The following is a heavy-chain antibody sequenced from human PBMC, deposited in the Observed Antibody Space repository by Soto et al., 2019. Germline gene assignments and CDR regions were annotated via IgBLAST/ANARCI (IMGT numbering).Heavy chain of an antibody. J-gene: IGHJ5*02. CDR3: ARDRTIFGVVRGWFDP. CDR2: ISNRGGRT. CDR1: GFTFRSYA. Sequence: EVQLLESGGGLVQPVGSLRLSCAASGFTFRSYAMSWVRQAPGKGLEWVSGISNRGGRTYHADAVKGRFTISRDNSKNTLYLQMNSLRAEDTAVYYCARDRTIFGVVRGWFDPWGQGTLVTVSS. D-gene: IGHD3-3*01. V-gene: IGHV3-23*01.